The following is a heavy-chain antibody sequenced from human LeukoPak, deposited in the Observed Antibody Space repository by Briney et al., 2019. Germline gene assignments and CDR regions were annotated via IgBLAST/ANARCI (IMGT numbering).Heavy chain of an antibody. CDR1: GVTVTNNY. Sequence: GGSLRLSCAASGVTVTNNYMTWVRQAPGKGLEWVSVIYRGGTTYYADSVKGGFTISRDNSKNTLFLQMNSLRAEDTAVYYCARGSWLEEGFDYWGQGTLVTVSS. D-gene: IGHD5-18*01. V-gene: IGHV3-66*01. CDR2: IYRGGTT. J-gene: IGHJ4*02. CDR3: ARGSWLEEGFDY.